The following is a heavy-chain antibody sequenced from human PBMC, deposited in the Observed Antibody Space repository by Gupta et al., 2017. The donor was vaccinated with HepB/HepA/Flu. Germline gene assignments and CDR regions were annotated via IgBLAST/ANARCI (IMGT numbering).Heavy chain of an antibody. D-gene: IGHD4-17*01. CDR2: INHSGST. J-gene: IGHJ4*02. V-gene: IGHV4-34*01. CDR3: ARARKSTGFNLEKSFDY. CDR1: GGSFSGYY. Sequence: QVQLQQWGAGLLKPSETLSLTCAVYGGSFSGYYWSWIRQPPGKGLEWIGEINHSGSTNYNPSLKSRVTISVDTSKNQFSLKLSSVTAADTAVYYCARARKSTGFNLEKSFDYWGQGTLVTVSS.